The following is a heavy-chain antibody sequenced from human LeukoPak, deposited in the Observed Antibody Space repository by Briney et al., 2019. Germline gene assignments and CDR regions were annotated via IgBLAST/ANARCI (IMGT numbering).Heavy chain of an antibody. Sequence: PSETLSLTCAVYGGSFSGYYWGWIRQPPGKGLEWIGNIYYSGNTYYNASLKSRVTISVDTSKNQFSLNLRSVTAADTAVYYCARDIAVAGTFIDYWGQGTLVTVSS. CDR2: IYYSGNT. CDR1: GGSFSGYY. V-gene: IGHV4-34*01. D-gene: IGHD6-19*01. J-gene: IGHJ4*02. CDR3: ARDIAVAGTFIDY.